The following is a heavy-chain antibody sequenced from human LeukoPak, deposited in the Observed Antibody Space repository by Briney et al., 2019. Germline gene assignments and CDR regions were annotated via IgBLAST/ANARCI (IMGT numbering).Heavy chain of an antibody. J-gene: IGHJ4*02. CDR2: IWYDGSNK. D-gene: IGHD2-2*01. CDR1: GFTFSSYG. Sequence: GGSLRLSCAASGFTFSSYGMHWVRQAPGKGLEGGAVIWYDGSNKYYADSVKGRFTISRDNSKNTLYLQMNSLRAEDTAVHYCAIGDCSSTSCYSIDYWGQGTLVTVSS. V-gene: IGHV3-33*01. CDR3: AIGDCSSTSCYSIDY.